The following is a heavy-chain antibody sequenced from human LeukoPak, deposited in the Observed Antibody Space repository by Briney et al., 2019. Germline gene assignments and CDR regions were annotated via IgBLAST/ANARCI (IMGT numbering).Heavy chain of an antibody. Sequence: SETLSLTCAVYGGSFSGYYWSWIRRPPGKGLEWIGEINHSGSTNYNPSLKSRVTISVDTSKNQFSLKLSSVTAADTAVYYCARGRGFGRGYSSGWYGYWGQGTLVTVSS. V-gene: IGHV4-34*01. J-gene: IGHJ4*02. CDR3: ARGRGFGRGYSSGWYGY. D-gene: IGHD6-19*01. CDR2: INHSGST. CDR1: GGSFSGYY.